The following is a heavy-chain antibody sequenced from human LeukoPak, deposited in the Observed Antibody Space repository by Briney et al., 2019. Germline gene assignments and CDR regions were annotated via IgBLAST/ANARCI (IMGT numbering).Heavy chain of an antibody. D-gene: IGHD3-3*01. CDR1: GGSISSGGYY. J-gene: IGHJ4*02. CDR3: AKDGGPYFDY. CDR2: IYYSGIT. V-gene: IGHV4-31*03. Sequence: SETLSLTCTVSGGSISSGGYYWSWIRQHPGKGLEWIGYIYYSGITYYNPSLKSRVTISVDTSKNQFSLKLNSVTAADTAVYYCAKDGGPYFDYWGQGTLVTVSS.